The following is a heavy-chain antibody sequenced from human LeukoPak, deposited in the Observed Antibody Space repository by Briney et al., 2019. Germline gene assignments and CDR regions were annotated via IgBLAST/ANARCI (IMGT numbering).Heavy chain of an antibody. J-gene: IGHJ3*02. Sequence: GGSLRLSCAASGLTFSTYGIHWVRQAPGKGLEWVAALSHDGSNEFYADSVKGRFTVSRDNSKHSFYLQMNSLRDEDTAVYYCRTELIRGVMTTAFDIWGQGTMVTVSS. V-gene: IGHV3-30*03. CDR2: LSHDGSNE. CDR1: GLTFSTYG. D-gene: IGHD3-10*01. CDR3: RTELIRGVMTTAFDI.